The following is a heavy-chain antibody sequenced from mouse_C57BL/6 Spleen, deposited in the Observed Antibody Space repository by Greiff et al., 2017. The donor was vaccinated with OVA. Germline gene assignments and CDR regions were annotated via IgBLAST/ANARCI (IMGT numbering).Heavy chain of an antibody. CDR2: ISSGGSYT. J-gene: IGHJ2*01. CDR1: GFTFSSYG. Sequence: EVQLVESGGDLVKPGGSLKLSCAASGFTFSSYGMSWVRQTPDKRLEWVATISSGGSYTYYPDSVKGRFTISRDNAKNTLYLQMSSLKSEDTAMYYCARHEYFDYWGQGTTLTVSS. V-gene: IGHV5-6*01. CDR3: ARHEYFDY.